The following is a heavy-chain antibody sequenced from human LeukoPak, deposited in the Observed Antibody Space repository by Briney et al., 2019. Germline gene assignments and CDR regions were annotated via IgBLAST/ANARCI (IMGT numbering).Heavy chain of an antibody. Sequence: SETLSLTCTVSGGSISSYYWSWIRQPAGKGLEWIGRIYTSGSTNYNPSLKSRVTMSVDTSKNQFSLKLSSVTAADTAVYYCAREALGYCSSTSCYGGCDPWGQGTLVTVSS. CDR2: IYTSGST. CDR3: AREALGYCSSTSCYGGCDP. CDR1: GGSISSYY. J-gene: IGHJ5*02. D-gene: IGHD2-2*01. V-gene: IGHV4-4*07.